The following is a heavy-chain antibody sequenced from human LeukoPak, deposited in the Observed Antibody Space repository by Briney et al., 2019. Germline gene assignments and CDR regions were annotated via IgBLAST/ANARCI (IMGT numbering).Heavy chain of an antibody. D-gene: IGHD5/OR15-5a*01. CDR2: ISYDGSNK. V-gene: IGHV3-30*03. CDR1: GFTFSSYG. J-gene: IGHJ4*02. CDR3: ARDPTQYLRYGHFDY. Sequence: GGSLRPSCAASGFTFSSYGMHWVRQAPGKGLEWVAVISYDGSNKYYADSVKGRFTISRDNSKNTLYLQMNSLRAEDTAVYYCARDPTQYLRYGHFDYWGQGTLVTVSS.